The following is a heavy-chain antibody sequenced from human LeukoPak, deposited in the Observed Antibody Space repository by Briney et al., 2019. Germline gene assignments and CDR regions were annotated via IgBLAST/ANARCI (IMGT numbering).Heavy chain of an antibody. CDR2: ISGSGGST. D-gene: IGHD6-13*01. CDR3: AKSGDSSSWYLYYFNY. Sequence: GGSLRLSCAAPGFTFSSYAMSWVRQAPGKGLEWVSAISGSGGSTYYADSVKGRFTISRDNSKNTLYLQMSSLRAEDTAVYYCAKSGDSSSWYLYYFNYCGEGTLVTVSS. CDR1: GFTFSSYA. J-gene: IGHJ4*02. V-gene: IGHV3-23*01.